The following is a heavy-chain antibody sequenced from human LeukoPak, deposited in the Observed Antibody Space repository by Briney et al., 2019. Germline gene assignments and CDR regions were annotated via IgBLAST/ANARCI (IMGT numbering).Heavy chain of an antibody. Sequence: GGSLRLSCAASGFSFSTYAMSWVRQAPGKGLEWVSSISSSGDSTYYADAVKGRFTISRDNSKNTLYLQMNSLRAEDTAVYYCVEDVVVIVAAEPGIWGQGTLVAVSS. CDR3: VEDVVVIVAAEPGI. CDR1: GFSFSTYA. D-gene: IGHD2-15*01. CDR2: ISSSGDST. J-gene: IGHJ1*01. V-gene: IGHV3-23*01.